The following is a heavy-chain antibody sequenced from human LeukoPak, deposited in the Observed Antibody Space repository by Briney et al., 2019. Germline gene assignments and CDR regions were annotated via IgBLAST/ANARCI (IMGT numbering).Heavy chain of an antibody. CDR1: GFTFSSYA. D-gene: IGHD3-22*01. CDR2: ISGSGGST. CDR3: ARDFSDSSGYPDY. V-gene: IGHV3-23*01. J-gene: IGHJ4*02. Sequence: GGSLRLSCAASGFTFSSYAMSWVRQAPGKGLEWVSAISGSGGSTYYADSVKGRFTISRDNSKNTLYLQMNSLRAEDTAVYYCARDFSDSSGYPDYWGQGTLVTVSS.